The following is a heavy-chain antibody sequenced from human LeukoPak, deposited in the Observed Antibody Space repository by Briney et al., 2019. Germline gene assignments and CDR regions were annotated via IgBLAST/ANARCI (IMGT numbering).Heavy chain of an antibody. D-gene: IGHD2-21*01. Sequence: TGGSLRLSCVASGFTFTKCAMSWIRQAPGKGLEWVAIITATSDTAYYADSVKGRFTISRDNSKKTLYLQMNSLRAEDTAVYYCAKGKVNHDGALDAWGQGTLVTVSS. CDR3: AKGKVNHDGALDA. CDR2: ITATSDTA. V-gene: IGHV3-23*01. CDR1: GFTFTKCA. J-gene: IGHJ3*01.